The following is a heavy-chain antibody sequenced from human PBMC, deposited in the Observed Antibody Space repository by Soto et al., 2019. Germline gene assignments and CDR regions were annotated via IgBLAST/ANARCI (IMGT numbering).Heavy chain of an antibody. CDR1: GFKFSSYC. V-gene: IGHV3-33*01. CDR3: ARDRSYYYGSGNDY. D-gene: IGHD3-10*01. J-gene: IGHJ4*02. CDR2: IWYDGSNK. Sequence: GGSMRLSSAASGFKFSSYCMHWVRQAPGKGLEWVAVIWYDGSNKYYADSVKGRFTISRDNSKNTLYLQMNSLRAEDTAVYYCARDRSYYYGSGNDYWGQGTLVTVSS.